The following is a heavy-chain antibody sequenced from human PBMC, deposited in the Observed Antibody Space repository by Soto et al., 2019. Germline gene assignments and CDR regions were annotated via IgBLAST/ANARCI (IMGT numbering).Heavy chain of an antibody. CDR1: GGSISSGGYY. D-gene: IGHD6-13*01. CDR3: ARINWSLAATKYYFDY. Sequence: QVQLQESGPGLVKPSQTLSLTCTVSGGSISSGGYYWSWIRQHPGKGLEWIGYIYYSGSTYYNPSLKSRVTISVDTSKNQFSLKLSSVTAADTAVYYCARINWSLAATKYYFDYWGQGTLVTVSS. V-gene: IGHV4-31*03. J-gene: IGHJ4*02. CDR2: IYYSGST.